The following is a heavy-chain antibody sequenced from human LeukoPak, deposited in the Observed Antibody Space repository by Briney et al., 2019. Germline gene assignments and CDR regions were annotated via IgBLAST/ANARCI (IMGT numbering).Heavy chain of an antibody. Sequence: GGSLRLSCAASGFTFSSYWMHWVRQAPGKGLVWVSRITNDGSSTGDADSVKGRFTISRDNAKNTLYLQMNSLRVEDTAVYYCARDLGDGTPFDYWGQGILVTVSS. D-gene: IGHD1-7*01. CDR1: GFTFSSYW. CDR2: ITNDGSST. CDR3: ARDLGDGTPFDY. J-gene: IGHJ4*02. V-gene: IGHV3-74*01.